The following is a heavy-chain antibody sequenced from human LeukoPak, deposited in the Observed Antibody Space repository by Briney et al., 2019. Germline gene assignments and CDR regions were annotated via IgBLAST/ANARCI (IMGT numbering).Heavy chain of an antibody. Sequence: SETLSLTCAVYGGSFSGYYWSWIRQPPGKGLEWIGEINHSGSTNHNPSLKSRVTISVDTSKNQFSLKLSSVTAADTAVYYCARGLSDGDYDYYYGMDVWGQGTTVTVSS. J-gene: IGHJ6*02. CDR2: INHSGST. D-gene: IGHD4-17*01. V-gene: IGHV4-34*01. CDR3: ARGLSDGDYDYYYGMDV. CDR1: GGSFSGYY.